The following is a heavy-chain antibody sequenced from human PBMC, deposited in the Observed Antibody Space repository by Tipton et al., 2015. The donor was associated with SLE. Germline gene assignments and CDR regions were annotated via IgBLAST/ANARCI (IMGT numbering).Heavy chain of an antibody. Sequence: TLSLTCAVYGGSFSGYYWSWIRQPPGKGLEWIGEINHSGSTNYNPSLKSRVTMSVDTSKNQFSLKLSSVTAADTAVYYCARGGGNDAFDIWGQGTMVTVSS. CDR1: GGSFSGYY. CDR3: ARGGGNDAFDI. V-gene: IGHV4-34*01. CDR2: INHSGST. J-gene: IGHJ3*02. D-gene: IGHD3-16*01.